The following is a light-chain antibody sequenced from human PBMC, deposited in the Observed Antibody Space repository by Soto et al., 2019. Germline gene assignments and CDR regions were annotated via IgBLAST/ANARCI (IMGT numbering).Light chain of an antibody. V-gene: IGKV2-28*01. Sequence: DIVMTQSPLSLPVTPGEPASISCRSSQSLLHSNGYSYLDWYLQKPGQSPQLLIYLGSTRASGVPDGFSGSGSGTDFTLKISRVEAEDVGVYYCLQFLQTPWKFGQGTKVQIK. J-gene: IGKJ1*01. CDR3: LQFLQTPWK. CDR2: LGS. CDR1: QSLLHSNGYSY.